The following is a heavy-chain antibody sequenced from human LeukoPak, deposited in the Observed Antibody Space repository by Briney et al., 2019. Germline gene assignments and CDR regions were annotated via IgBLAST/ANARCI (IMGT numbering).Heavy chain of an antibody. J-gene: IGHJ6*03. CDR1: GGSIGTYY. CDR2: IYVTGN. V-gene: IGHV4-59*08. CDR3: ARHIGGGIEDMDV. Sequence: SAPLSITCTVSGGSIGTYYWSWVRPPPGKGLEWIGYIYVTGNRYNPYLQSRVTISVDTSRNQFFLKMSSVTAADTAVYYCARHIGGGIEDMDVWGKGTKVTVSS. D-gene: IGHD3-10*01.